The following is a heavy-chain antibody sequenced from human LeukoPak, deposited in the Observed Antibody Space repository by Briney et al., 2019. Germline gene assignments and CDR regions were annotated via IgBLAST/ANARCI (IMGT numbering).Heavy chain of an antibody. CDR3: ARGTYGGYSGYLNWFDP. J-gene: IGHJ5*02. CDR2: IYYSGST. V-gene: IGHV4-59*01. D-gene: IGHD5-12*01. CDR1: GGSISSYY. Sequence: SETLSLTCTVSGGSISSYYWSWIRQPPGKGLEWTGYIYYSGSTNYNPSLKSRVTISVDTSKNQFSLKLSSVTAADTAVYYCARGTYGGYSGYLNWFDPWGQGTLVTVSS.